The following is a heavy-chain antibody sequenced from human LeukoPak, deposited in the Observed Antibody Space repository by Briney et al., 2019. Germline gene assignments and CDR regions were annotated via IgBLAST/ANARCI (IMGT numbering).Heavy chain of an antibody. D-gene: IGHD3-22*01. J-gene: IGHJ4*02. Sequence: GGSLRLSCAASGFTFSSYSMNWVRQAPGKGLEWVSSISSSSSYIYYADSVKGRFTISRDNAKNSLYLQMNSLRAEDTAVYYCARVGAGGYYDSSGYVDYWGQGTLVTVSS. CDR3: ARVGAGGYYDSSGYVDY. CDR2: ISSSSSYI. V-gene: IGHV3-21*01. CDR1: GFTFSSYS.